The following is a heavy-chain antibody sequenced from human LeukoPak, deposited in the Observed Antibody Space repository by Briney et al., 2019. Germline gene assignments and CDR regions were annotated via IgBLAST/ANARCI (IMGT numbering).Heavy chain of an antibody. D-gene: IGHD6-13*01. CDR2: IRFDGGNE. CDR1: X. Sequence: XMXWVRXAPGKGLEWVAFIRFDGGNEIYGDSVKGRFTISRDDSKDTLYLQMNSLSAEDTAVYFCAKAGYSTSWYYLDFWGQGTLVTVSS. CDR3: AKAGYSTSWYYLDF. J-gene: IGHJ4*02. V-gene: IGHV3-30*02.